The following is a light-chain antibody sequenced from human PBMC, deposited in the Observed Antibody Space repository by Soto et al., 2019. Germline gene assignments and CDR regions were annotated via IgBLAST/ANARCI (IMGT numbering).Light chain of an antibody. CDR3: QQLNGYLSIT. V-gene: IGKV1-9*01. CDR1: QGISSY. J-gene: IGKJ5*01. Sequence: IQLTQSPSSLSASVGDRVTITCRASQGISSYLAWYQQKPGKAPKLLIYAASTLQNGVPSRFSGSGSGTDLTLTINSLQPEDFATYYCQQLNGYLSITFGQGTRLEIK. CDR2: AAS.